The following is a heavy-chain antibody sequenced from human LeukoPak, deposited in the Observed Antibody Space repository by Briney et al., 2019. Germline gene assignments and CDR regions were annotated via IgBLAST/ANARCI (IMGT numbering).Heavy chain of an antibody. J-gene: IGHJ4*02. CDR1: GGSFSDYY. V-gene: IGHV4-34*01. D-gene: IGHD3-22*01. Sequence: KPSETQSLTCAVYGGSFSDYYWSWIRQPPGKGLEWIGEINHSGITHYNPSLKSRVIISVDTSKNQFSLKLSSVTAADTAVYYCARGLYYYDSSGSGSDYWGQGTLVTVSS. CDR3: ARGLYYYDSSGSGSDY. CDR2: INHSGIT.